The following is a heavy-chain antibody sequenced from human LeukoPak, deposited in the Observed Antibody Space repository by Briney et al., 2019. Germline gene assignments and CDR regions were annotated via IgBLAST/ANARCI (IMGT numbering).Heavy chain of an antibody. Sequence: GGSLRLSCAASGFTFSSYSMNWVRQAPGKGLEWVSSISSSSSYIYYADSVKGRFTISRDNAKNSLYLQMNSLRAEDTAVYYCARGELYSSSWYGRDWFDPWGQGTLVTVSS. D-gene: IGHD6-13*01. CDR3: ARGELYSSSWYGRDWFDP. CDR2: ISSSSSYI. V-gene: IGHV3-21*01. J-gene: IGHJ5*02. CDR1: GFTFSSYS.